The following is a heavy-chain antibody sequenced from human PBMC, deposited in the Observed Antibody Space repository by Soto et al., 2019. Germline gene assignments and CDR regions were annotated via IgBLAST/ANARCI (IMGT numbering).Heavy chain of an antibody. D-gene: IGHD3-10*01. V-gene: IGHV1-46*01. CDR2: INPSSGST. Sequence: GASVKVSCKASGYTFTSYYMHWVRQAPGQGLEWMGIINPSSGSTNYNPSLKSRVTISVDTSKNQFSLKLSSVTAADTAVYYCARDRYGSGSYYYYGMDVWGQGTTVTVSS. J-gene: IGHJ6*02. CDR1: GYTFTSYY. CDR3: ARDRYGSGSYYYYGMDV.